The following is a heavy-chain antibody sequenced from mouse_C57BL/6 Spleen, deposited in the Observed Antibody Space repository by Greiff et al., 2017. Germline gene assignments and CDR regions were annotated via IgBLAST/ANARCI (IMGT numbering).Heavy chain of an antibody. CDR2: IHPNSGST. D-gene: IGHD2-5*01. J-gene: IGHJ1*03. CDR3: ARSYYSNPYWYFDV. Sequence: VQLQQPGAELVKPGASVKLSCKASGYTFTSYWMHWVKQRPGQGLEWIGMIHPNSGSTNYNEKFKSKATLTVDKSSSTAYMQLRSLTSEDSAVYYCARSYYSNPYWYFDVWGTGTTVTVSA. CDR1: GYTFTSYW. V-gene: IGHV1-64*01.